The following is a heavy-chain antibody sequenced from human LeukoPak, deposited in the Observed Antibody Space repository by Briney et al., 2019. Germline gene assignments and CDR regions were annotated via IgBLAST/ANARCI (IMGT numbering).Heavy chain of an antibody. CDR3: ARDGVVVTRGFDY. Sequence: PSETLSLTCTVSGGSISSSSYYWGWIRQPPGKGLEWIGSIYYSGSTYYNPSLKSRVTISVDTSKNQFSLKLSSVTAADTAVYYCARDGVVVTRGFDYWAREPWSPSPQ. D-gene: IGHD3-22*01. CDR2: IYYSGST. J-gene: IGHJ4*02. CDR1: GGSISSSSYY. V-gene: IGHV4-39*07.